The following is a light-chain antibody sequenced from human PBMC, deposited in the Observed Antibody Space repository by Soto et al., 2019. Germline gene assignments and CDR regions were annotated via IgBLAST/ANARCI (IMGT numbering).Light chain of an antibody. CDR3: QVWHTSDHVV. CDR1: HIGTRS. J-gene: IGLJ2*01. CDR2: YDT. V-gene: IGLV3-21*04. Sequence: SYELTQPPSVSVAPGKTASIPCGGMHIGTRSVHWYQQKPGQAPVVVIYYDTDRPSGIPERFSGSNSGNTATLTINRVEAGDEADYYCQVWHTSDHVVFGGGTKLTVL.